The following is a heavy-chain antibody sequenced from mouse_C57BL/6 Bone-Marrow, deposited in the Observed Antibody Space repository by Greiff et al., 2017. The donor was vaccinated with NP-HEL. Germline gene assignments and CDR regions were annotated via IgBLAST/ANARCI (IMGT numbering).Heavy chain of an antibody. V-gene: IGHV1-63*01. D-gene: IGHD2-3*01. CDR3: ARRDGYSHFDY. J-gene: IGHJ2*01. Sequence: VQLVESGAELVRPGTSVKMSCKASGYTFTNYWIGWAKQRPGHGLEWIGDIYPGGGYTNYNEKFKGKATLTADKSSSTAYMQFSSLTSEDSAIYYCARRDGYSHFDYWGQGTTLTVSS. CDR2: IYPGGGYT. CDR1: GYTFTNYW.